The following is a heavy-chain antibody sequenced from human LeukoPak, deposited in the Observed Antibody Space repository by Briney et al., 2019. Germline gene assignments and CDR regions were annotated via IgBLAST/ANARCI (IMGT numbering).Heavy chain of an antibody. Sequence: GGSLRLSCVASGFTFSSYTMNWVRQAPGKGLEWISYISTTSSITSYADSVKGRFSISRDNAKNSLYLQMNSLRDEDTAVYYCARDKSGSDSARGAVIDICGQGAMVTVSS. J-gene: IGHJ3*02. D-gene: IGHD1-26*01. CDR3: ARDKSGSDSARGAVIDI. CDR2: ISTTSSIT. V-gene: IGHV3-48*02. CDR1: GFTFSSYT.